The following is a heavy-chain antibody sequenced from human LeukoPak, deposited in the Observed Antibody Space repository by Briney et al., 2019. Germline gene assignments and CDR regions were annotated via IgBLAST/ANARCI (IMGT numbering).Heavy chain of an antibody. Sequence: GASVKVSCKASGYPFTGYYLHWVRQAPGQGLEWMGWINPNSGFTNYAQKFQGRVTMTRDTSISTAYMELSRLRSDDTAVYYCARDFEYYDFWSGYSKSDYWGQGTLVTVSS. D-gene: IGHD3-3*01. CDR3: ARDFEYYDFWSGYSKSDY. CDR2: INPNSGFT. J-gene: IGHJ4*02. V-gene: IGHV1-2*02. CDR1: GYPFTGYY.